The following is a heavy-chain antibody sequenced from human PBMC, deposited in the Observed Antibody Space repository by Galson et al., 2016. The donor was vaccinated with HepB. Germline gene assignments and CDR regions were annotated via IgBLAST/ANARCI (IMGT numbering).Heavy chain of an antibody. J-gene: IGHJ4*02. CDR3: ARYGSGRPFFDF. CDR2: INPNSAYT. D-gene: IGHD3-10*01. Sequence: SVKVSCKASGYTFTSYYINWVRQAPGQGLEWMGVINPNSAYTNSAQRFQGRVTMTSDTSTSTVSMEMRGLLSEDTAVYYCARYGSGRPFFDFWGQGTLVTVSS. V-gene: IGHV1-46*01. CDR1: GYTFTSYY.